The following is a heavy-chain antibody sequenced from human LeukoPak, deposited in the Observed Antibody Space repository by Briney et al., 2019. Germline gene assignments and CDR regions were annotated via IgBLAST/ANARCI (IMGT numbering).Heavy chain of an antibody. J-gene: IGHJ4*02. D-gene: IGHD5-12*01. CDR3: ARDRGSYAWDY. Sequence: GGSLRLSCAASGFTFSSYWMHWVRQAPGRGLVWVSRINSDGSSTSYADSVKGRFTISRDNSKNTLYLQMNSLRPEDTAVYYCARDRGSYAWDYWGQGTLVTVSS. CDR1: GFTFSSYW. V-gene: IGHV3-74*01. CDR2: INSDGSST.